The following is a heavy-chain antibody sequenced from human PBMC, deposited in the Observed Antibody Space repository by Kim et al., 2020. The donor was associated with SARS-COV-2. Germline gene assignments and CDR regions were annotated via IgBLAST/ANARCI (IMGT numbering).Heavy chain of an antibody. Sequence: STSYTPSLQSRVTISVDTSKNQFSLKLSSVTAADTAVYYCASANPDAFDIWGQGTMVTVSS. J-gene: IGHJ3*02. CDR3: ASANPDAFDI. CDR2: ST. V-gene: IGHV4-39*01. D-gene: IGHD7-27*01.